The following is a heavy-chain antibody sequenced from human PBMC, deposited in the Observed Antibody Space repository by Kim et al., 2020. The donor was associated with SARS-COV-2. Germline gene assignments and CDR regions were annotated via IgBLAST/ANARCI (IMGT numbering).Heavy chain of an antibody. CDR1: GGTFSSYA. CDR3: ARKPGGRWLQFSPFDY. V-gene: IGHV1-69*13. J-gene: IGHJ4*02. D-gene: IGHD5-12*01. Sequence: SVKVSCKASGGTFSSYAISWVRQAPGQGLEWMGGIIPIFGTANYAQKFQGRVTITADESTSTAYMELSSLRSEDTAVYYCARKPGGRWLQFSPFDYWGQGTLVTVSS. CDR2: IIPIFGTA.